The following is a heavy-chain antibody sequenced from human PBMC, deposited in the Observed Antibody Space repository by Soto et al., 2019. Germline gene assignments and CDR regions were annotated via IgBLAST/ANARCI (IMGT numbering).Heavy chain of an antibody. J-gene: IGHJ4*02. CDR2: INHSGST. D-gene: IGHD6-6*01. V-gene: IGHV4-34*01. CDR3: ARGFNVVWYSSSYYFDY. CDR1: GGSFSGYY. Sequence: NPSGTLSLTCAVYGGSFSGYYWSWIRQPPGKGLEWIGEINHSGSTNYNPSLKSRVTISVDTSKNQFSLKLSSVTAADTAVYYCARGFNVVWYSSSYYFDYWGQGTLVTVSS.